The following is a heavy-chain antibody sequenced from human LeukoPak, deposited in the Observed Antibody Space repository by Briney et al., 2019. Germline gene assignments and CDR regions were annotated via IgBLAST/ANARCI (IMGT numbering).Heavy chain of an antibody. CDR2: IYHSGNT. CDR3: ARPKYGDASYFAL. J-gene: IGHJ2*01. Sequence: SETLSLTCAVSGYSISSGYYWGWIRQPPGKGLEWIGSIYHSGNTYYNPSLKSRVTISVDTSKNQFFLKVTSVTAADAAVYYCARPKYGDASYFALWGRGALVTVSS. V-gene: IGHV4-38-2*01. D-gene: IGHD4-17*01. CDR1: GYSISSGYY.